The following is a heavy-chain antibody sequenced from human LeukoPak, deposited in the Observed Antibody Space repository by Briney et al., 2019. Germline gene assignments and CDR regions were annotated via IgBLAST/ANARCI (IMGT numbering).Heavy chain of an antibody. CDR3: ASSFCSGGSCYYHFDY. CDR2: IYISGST. J-gene: IGHJ4*02. Sequence: SQTLSLTCTVSGGSISSGPYCWGWIRQPAGKGLEWIGHIYISGSTNYNPSLKTRVTISVDTSKNQFSLKLSSVTAADTAVYYCASSFCSGGSCYYHFDYWGQGTLVTASS. CDR1: GGSISSGPYC. V-gene: IGHV4-61*09. D-gene: IGHD2-15*01.